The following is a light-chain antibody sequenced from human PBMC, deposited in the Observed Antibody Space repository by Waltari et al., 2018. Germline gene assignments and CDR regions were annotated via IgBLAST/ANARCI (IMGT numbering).Light chain of an antibody. CDR1: TNDVGNFNL. Sequence: QSALTQPASVSGSPGQSITISCTATTNDVGNFNLVSWYQQHPGRAPKLIVYEVTKRPSGVSDRFSGSKSGNTASLTISGLQAEDESDYYCCSYVGDDILLFGGGTKVTVL. CDR2: EVT. J-gene: IGLJ3*02. V-gene: IGLV2-23*02. CDR3: CSYVGDDILL.